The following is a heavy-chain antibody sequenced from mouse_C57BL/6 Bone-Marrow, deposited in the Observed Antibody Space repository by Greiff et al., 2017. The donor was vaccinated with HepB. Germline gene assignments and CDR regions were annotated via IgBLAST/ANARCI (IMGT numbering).Heavy chain of an antibody. J-gene: IGHJ3*01. V-gene: IGHV1-82*01. CDR3: ARSYPAWFAY. Sequence: QVQLQQSGPELVKPGASVKISCKASGYAFSSSWMNWVKQMPGKGLEWIGRIYPGDGDTNYNGKFKGKATLTADKSSSTAYMQLSSLTSEDSAVYYCARSYPAWFAYWGQGTLVTVSA. D-gene: IGHD2-10*01. CDR1: GYAFSSSW. CDR2: IYPGDGDT.